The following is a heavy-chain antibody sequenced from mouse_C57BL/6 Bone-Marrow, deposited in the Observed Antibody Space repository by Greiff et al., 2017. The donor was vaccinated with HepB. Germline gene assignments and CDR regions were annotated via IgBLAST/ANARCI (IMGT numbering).Heavy chain of an antibody. CDR3: TRDRGNGYEGYFDY. D-gene: IGHD2-2*01. CDR2: ISSGGDYI. J-gene: IGHJ2*01. V-gene: IGHV5-9-1*02. CDR1: GFTFSSYA. Sequence: DVMLVESGEGLVKPGGSLKLSCAASGFTFSSYAMSWVRQTPEKRLEWVAYISSGGDYIYYADTVKGRFTISRDNARNTLYLQMSSLKSEDTAMYYCTRDRGNGYEGYFDYWGQGTTLTVSS.